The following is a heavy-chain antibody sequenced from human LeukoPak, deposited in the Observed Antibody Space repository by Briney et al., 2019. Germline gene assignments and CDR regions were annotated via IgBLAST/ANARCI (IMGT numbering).Heavy chain of an antibody. CDR3: ANPIVVVPAAIGPGAFDI. V-gene: IGHV3-30*02. Sequence: QPGGSLRLSCAASGFTFSSYGMHWVRQAPGKGLEWVAFIRYDGSNKYYADSVKGRFTISRDNSKNTLYLQMNSLRAEDTAVYYCANPIVVVPAAIGPGAFDIWGQGTMVTVSS. CDR1: GFTFSSYG. D-gene: IGHD2-2*02. CDR2: IRYDGSNK. J-gene: IGHJ3*02.